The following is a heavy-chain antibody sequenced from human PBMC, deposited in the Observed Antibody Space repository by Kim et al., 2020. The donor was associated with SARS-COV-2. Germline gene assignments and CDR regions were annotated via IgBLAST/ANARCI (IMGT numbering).Heavy chain of an antibody. CDR2: TYFSGST. J-gene: IGHJ4*02. D-gene: IGHD2-2*01. CDR1: GGSISSYS. CDR3: ARDRIGYCSSTSCSLHFDY. V-gene: IGHV4-59*01. Sequence: SETLSLTCTVSGGSISSYSWSWIRQPSGKGLEWIGYTYFSGSTNYNPSLKSRVTISVDTSKNQFSLKLSSVTAADTAVYYCARDRIGYCSSTSCSLHFDYWGQGTLVTVAS.